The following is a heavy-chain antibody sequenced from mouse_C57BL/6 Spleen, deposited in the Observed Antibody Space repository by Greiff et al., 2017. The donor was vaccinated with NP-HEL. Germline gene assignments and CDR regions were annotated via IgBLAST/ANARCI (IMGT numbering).Heavy chain of an antibody. V-gene: IGHV6-3*01. CDR3: TGRWVFYDYDRY. D-gene: IGHD2-4*01. CDR1: GFTFSNYW. CDR2: IRLKSDNYAT. Sequence: EVKLMESGGGLVQPGGSMKLSCVASGFTFSNYWMNWVRPSPEKGLEWVAQIRLKSDNYATPYAESVKGRFTISRDDSKSSIYLQMNNLRAEDTGIYYCTGRWVFYDYDRYWGQGTTLTVSS. J-gene: IGHJ2*01.